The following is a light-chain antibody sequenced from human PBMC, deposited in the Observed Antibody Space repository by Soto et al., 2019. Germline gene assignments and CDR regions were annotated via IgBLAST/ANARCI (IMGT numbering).Light chain of an antibody. CDR2: EVS. Sequence: QPVLAQPASGSGSPGQSITISCTGTSNDVGGYNYVSWFQQPPGKAPKLLIFEVSNRPSGVSNGFSPSKSGHTASLPIYGLQAEGEADYYGTSFTGTGTFVFGAATTVT. CDR1: SNDVGGYNY. J-gene: IGLJ1*01. V-gene: IGLV2-14*01. CDR3: TSFTGTGTFV.